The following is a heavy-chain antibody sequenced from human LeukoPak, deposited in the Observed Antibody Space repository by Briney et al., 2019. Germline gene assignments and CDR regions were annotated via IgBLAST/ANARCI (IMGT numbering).Heavy chain of an antibody. CDR2: INSDGSWT. Sequence: PGGSLRLSCAASGNYWMHWVRQAPGKGLVWVSHINSDGSWTSYADSVKGRFSVSRDNAKNSLYLQMNSLRAEDTAVYFCARDLEDYNNYGEMAIWGQGTLVTVSS. V-gene: IGHV3-74*01. J-gene: IGHJ4*02. D-gene: IGHD4-11*01. CDR1: GNYW. CDR3: ARDLEDYNNYGEMAI.